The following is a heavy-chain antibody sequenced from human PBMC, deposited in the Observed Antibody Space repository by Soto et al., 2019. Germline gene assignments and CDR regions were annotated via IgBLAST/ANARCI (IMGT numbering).Heavy chain of an antibody. CDR2: ISGGGVYT. J-gene: IGHJ4*02. Sequence: EVQLLESGGGLVQPGGSLRLSCAASGFTFSSYAMSWVRQAPGKGLEWVSVISGGGVYTYDADSAKGRFIISRDNSKNTLYLQMSSLRAKDTAVYYCAKITAYYYDNSGANFDYWGQGTLVTVSS. V-gene: IGHV3-23*01. CDR1: GFTFSSYA. D-gene: IGHD3-22*01. CDR3: AKITAYYYDNSGANFDY.